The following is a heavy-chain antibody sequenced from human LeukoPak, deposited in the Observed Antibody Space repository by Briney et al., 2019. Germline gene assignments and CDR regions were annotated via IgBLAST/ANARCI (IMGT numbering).Heavy chain of an antibody. CDR1: DGSFSGYY. CDR2: INHSGSA. Sequence: PSETLSLTCAVYDGSFSGYYCSWIRQPPGKGLEWIGEINHSGSANYNPSLKSRVTILLDMSKNQFSLNLSSVTAADTAVYYCARGLWFGDENPPYFDYWGQGILVTVSS. V-gene: IGHV4-34*01. CDR3: ARGLWFGDENPPYFDY. D-gene: IGHD3-10*01. J-gene: IGHJ4*02.